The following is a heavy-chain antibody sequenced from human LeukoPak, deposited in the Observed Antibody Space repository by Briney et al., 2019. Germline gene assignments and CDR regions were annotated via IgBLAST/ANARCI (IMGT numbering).Heavy chain of an antibody. CDR1: DGSISSGSYY. CDR3: ARENSYGDYIDY. V-gene: IGHV4-61*02. Sequence: SETLSLTCTVSDGSISSGSYYWSWIRQPAGTGLEWIGRIYTSGSTNYNPSLKSRVTISVDTSKNQFSLKLSSVTAADTAVYYCARENSYGDYIDYWGQGTLVTVSS. D-gene: IGHD4-17*01. J-gene: IGHJ4*02. CDR2: IYTSGST.